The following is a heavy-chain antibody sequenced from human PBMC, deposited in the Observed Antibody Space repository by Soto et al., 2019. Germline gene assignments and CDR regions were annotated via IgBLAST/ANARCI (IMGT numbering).Heavy chain of an antibody. CDR1: GYTFTSYG. J-gene: IGHJ5*02. CDR3: ARGFGAITIFGVVIHNWFDP. CDR2: ISAYNGNT. D-gene: IGHD3-3*01. Sequence: ASVKVSCNASGYTFTSYGISWVRQAPGQGLEWMGWISAYNGNTNYAQKLQGRVTMTTDTSTSTAYMELRSLRSDDTAVYYCARGFGAITIFGVVIHNWFDPWGQGTLVTVSS. V-gene: IGHV1-18*01.